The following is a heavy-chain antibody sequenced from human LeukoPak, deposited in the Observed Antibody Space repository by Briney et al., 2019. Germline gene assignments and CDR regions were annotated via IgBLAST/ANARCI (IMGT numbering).Heavy chain of an antibody. CDR3: ARDKVGGDWFDP. J-gene: IGHJ5*02. Sequence: GGSLRLSCAASGFTYRNYAMTWVRQAPGKGLEWVSSTTSDGAFTHYADSVTGRFTISRDNSKNTLYLQLNSLRAEDTAVYYCARDKVGGDWFDPWGRGTLVTVSS. CDR2: TTSDGAFT. CDR1: GFTYRNYA. D-gene: IGHD3-10*01. V-gene: IGHV3-23*01.